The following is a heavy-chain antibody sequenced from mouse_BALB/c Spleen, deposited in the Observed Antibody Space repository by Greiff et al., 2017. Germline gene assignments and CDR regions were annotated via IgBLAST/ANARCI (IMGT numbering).Heavy chain of an antibody. V-gene: IGHV3-2*02. Sequence: DVQLQESGPGLVKPSQSLSLTCTVTGYSITSDYAWNWIRQFPGNKLEWMGYISYSGSTSYNPSLKSRISITRDTSKNQFFLQLNSVTTEDTATYYCARLATTFDYWGQGTTLTVSS. CDR3: ARLATTFDY. D-gene: IGHD2-3*01. CDR1: GYSITSDYA. CDR2: ISYSGST. J-gene: IGHJ2*01.